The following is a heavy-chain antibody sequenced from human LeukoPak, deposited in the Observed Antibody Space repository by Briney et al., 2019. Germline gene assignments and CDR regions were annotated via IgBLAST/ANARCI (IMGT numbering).Heavy chain of an antibody. CDR3: ARVYARHVDV. CDR1: GFTFSSYA. V-gene: IGHV3-23*01. J-gene: IGHJ6*04. CDR2: ISGSGGST. D-gene: IGHD2-8*01. Sequence: PGGSLRLSCAASGFTFSSYAMSWVRQAPGKWLEWVSAISGSGGSTYYADSVKGRFTISRDNSKNTLYLQMNSLRAEDTAVYYCARVYARHVDVWGNGTTVTVFS.